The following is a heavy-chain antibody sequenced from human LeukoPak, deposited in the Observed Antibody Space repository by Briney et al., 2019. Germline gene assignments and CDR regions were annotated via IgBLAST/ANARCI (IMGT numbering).Heavy chain of an antibody. CDR2: IYYSGST. J-gene: IGHJ4*02. V-gene: IGHV4-39*01. D-gene: IGHD6-13*01. CDR3: ARLRGYTSSARGYVEY. Sequence: SETLSLTCTVSGDSISSSSFHWGWIRQPPGKGLEWIGSIYYSGSTYYDPSLKSRVTISVDTSKNQFSLKLSSVTAADTAVYYCARLRGYTSSARGYVEYWGQGTLVTVSS. CDR1: GDSISSSSFH.